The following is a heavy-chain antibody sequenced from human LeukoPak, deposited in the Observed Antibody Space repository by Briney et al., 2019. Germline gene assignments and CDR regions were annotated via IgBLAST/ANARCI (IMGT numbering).Heavy chain of an antibody. J-gene: IGHJ4*02. V-gene: IGHV3-30*02. CDR2: IRYDGTNK. Sequence: GGSLRLSCAASGFTFSSYGIHWVRQAPGKGLEWVAFIRYDGTNKYYADSMKGRFTISRDNSKNTLYLQMNSLRAEDTAVYYCAKDNYYGDYEVTSIFGVDWGQGTLVTVSA. CDR3: AKDNYYGDYEVTSIFGVD. CDR1: GFTFSSYG. D-gene: IGHD4-17*01.